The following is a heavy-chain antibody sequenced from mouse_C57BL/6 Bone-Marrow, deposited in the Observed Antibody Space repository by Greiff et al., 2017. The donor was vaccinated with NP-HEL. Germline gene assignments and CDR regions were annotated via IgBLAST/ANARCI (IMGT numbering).Heavy chain of an antibody. CDR1: GFNIKDYY. J-gene: IGHJ4*01. V-gene: IGHV14-2*01. CDR2: IDPEDGET. D-gene: IGHD1-1*01. Sequence: VQLQQSGAELVKPGASVKLSCTASGFNIKDYYMHWVKQRTEQGLEWIGRIDPEDGETKYAPKFQGKATITADPSFNTAYLQISSLTSEDTAVYYCAPTTVVADYAMDYWGQGTSVTDSS. CDR3: APTTVVADYAMDY.